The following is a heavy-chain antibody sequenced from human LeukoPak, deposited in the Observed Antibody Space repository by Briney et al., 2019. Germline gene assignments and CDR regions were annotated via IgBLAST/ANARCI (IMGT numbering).Heavy chain of an antibody. Sequence: SETLSLTCTVSGDSISIRSYYWDWIRQPPGGGLEWIGSVFYRGSTYYNPSLKSRVTISVDTSKNQFSLKLSSVTAADTAVYYCARRRKRDSSSWYYSSNWFDPWGQGTLVTVSS. V-gene: IGHV4-39*07. CDR1: GDSISIRSYY. J-gene: IGHJ5*02. D-gene: IGHD6-13*01. CDR3: ARRRKRDSSSWYYSSNWFDP. CDR2: VFYRGST.